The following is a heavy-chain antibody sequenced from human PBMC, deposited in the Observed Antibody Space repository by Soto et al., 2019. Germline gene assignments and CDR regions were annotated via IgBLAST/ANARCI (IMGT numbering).Heavy chain of an antibody. V-gene: IGHV7-4-1*01. CDR3: ARDREFSGGSWYYYYYGMDV. CDR2: INTNTGNP. D-gene: IGHD6-13*01. Sequence: GXSVKVSCKAAGYSFTSYAMNWVRQAPGQGLEWMGWINTNTGNPTYAQGFTGRFVFSLDTSVSTAYLQICSLKAEDTAVYYCARDREFSGGSWYYYYYGMDVWGQGTTVTVSS. J-gene: IGHJ6*02. CDR1: GYSFTSYA.